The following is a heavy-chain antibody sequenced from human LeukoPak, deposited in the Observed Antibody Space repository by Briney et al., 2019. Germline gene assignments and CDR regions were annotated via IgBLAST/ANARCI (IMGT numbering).Heavy chain of an antibody. CDR1: GFTFSSYS. Sequence: GSLRLSCAASGFTFSSYSMNWVRQAPGKGLEWIGYIYYSGSTNYNPSLKSRVTISVDTSKNQFSLKLSSVTAADTAVYYCARESVRFDFWSVSDAFDIWGQGTMVTVSS. V-gene: IGHV4-59*01. CDR3: ARESVRFDFWSVSDAFDI. J-gene: IGHJ3*02. D-gene: IGHD3-3*01. CDR2: IYYSGST.